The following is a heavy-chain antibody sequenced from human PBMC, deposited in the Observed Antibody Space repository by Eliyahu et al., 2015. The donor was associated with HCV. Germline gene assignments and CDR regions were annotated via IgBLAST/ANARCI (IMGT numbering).Heavy chain of an antibody. CDR2: ISSSSSTI. D-gene: IGHD1-7*01. CDR3: ARDQDAGELRFDP. Sequence: EVQLVESGGGLVQPGGSLRLSCAASGFTFSXXSXXWVXQAPGKGLEWVSYISSSSSTIYYADSVKGRFTISRDNAKNSLYLQMNSLRAEDTAVYYCARDQDAGELRFDPWGQGTLVTVSS. J-gene: IGHJ5*02. CDR1: GFTFSXXS. V-gene: IGHV3-48*01.